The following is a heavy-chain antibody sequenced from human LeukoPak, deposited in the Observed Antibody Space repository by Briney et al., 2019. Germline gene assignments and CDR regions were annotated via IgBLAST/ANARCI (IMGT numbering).Heavy chain of an antibody. V-gene: IGHV1-69*04. Sequence: SVKVSCKASGGTFSSYAISWVRQAPGQGLEWMGRIIPILGIANYAQKFQGRVTITADKSTSTAYMELSSLRSEDTAVYYCAREADDGSSPLDYWGQGTLVTVSS. J-gene: IGHJ4*02. D-gene: IGHD6-13*01. CDR1: GGTFSSYA. CDR3: AREADDGSSPLDY. CDR2: IIPILGIA.